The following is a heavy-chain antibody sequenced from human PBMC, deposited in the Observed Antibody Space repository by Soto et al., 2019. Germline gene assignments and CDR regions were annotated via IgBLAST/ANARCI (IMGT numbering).Heavy chain of an antibody. CDR1: GGTFSSYT. CDR3: GRGVDAYGDSAPGTTFAY. V-gene: IGHV1-69*02. Sequence: QVQLVQSGAEVKKPGSSVKVSCKASGGTFSSYTISWVRQAPGQGLEWMGRIIPILGIANYAKKFQGRVTTTAAKSTITAYGVLSSLRSEDTAVHYPGRGVDAYGDSAPGTTFAYWRPGTLVTVSS. D-gene: IGHD4-17*01. CDR2: IIPILGIA. J-gene: IGHJ4*02.